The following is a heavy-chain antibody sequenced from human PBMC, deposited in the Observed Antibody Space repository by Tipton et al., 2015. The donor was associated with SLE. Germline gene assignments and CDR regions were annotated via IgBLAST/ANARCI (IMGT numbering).Heavy chain of an antibody. Sequence: SLRLSCAASGFTVISSYMNWVRQAPGKGLEWVANIKQDGSEKYYVDSVKGRFTISRDNAKNSLYLQMNSLRAEDTAVYYCARGFAGFDYWGQGTLVTVSS. D-gene: IGHD3-3*01. V-gene: IGHV3-7*01. J-gene: IGHJ4*02. CDR2: IKQDGSEK. CDR3: ARGFAGFDY. CDR1: GFTVISSY.